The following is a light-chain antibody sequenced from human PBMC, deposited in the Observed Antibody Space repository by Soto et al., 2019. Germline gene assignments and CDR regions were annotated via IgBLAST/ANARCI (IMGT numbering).Light chain of an antibody. J-gene: IGLJ2*01. Sequence: QSALTQPRSVSGSPGQSVTLSCTGASSDVGTYNYVSWYQQHPGKAPKLMIYDVSKRPSGVPDRFSGSKSGNTASLTISGLQAEDEAEYYCSSYTRSTTLNVLFGGGTKL. CDR2: DVS. V-gene: IGLV2-11*01. CDR3: SSYTRSTTLNVL. CDR1: SSDVGTYNY.